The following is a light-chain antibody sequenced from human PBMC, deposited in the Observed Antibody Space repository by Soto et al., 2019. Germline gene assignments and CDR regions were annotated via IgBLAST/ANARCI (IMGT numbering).Light chain of an antibody. CDR1: QSVTNH. CDR3: QQRANWPPKVT. V-gene: IGKV3-11*01. Sequence: EIVLTQSPATLSLSPGERATLSCRASQSVTNHLAWYQQKPGHAPRLLIYDASNRATGIPARFSGSGSGTDFTLTISSLEPDDLGVYYCQQRANWPPKVTFGGGTKVEI. J-gene: IGKJ4*01. CDR2: DAS.